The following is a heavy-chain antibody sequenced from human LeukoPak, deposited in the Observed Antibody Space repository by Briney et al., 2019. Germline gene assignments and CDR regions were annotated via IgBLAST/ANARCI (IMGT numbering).Heavy chain of an antibody. CDR2: ISYDGSNK. CDR1: GFTFSSYG. Sequence: GGSLRLSCAASGFTFSSYGMHWVRQAPGKGLEWVAVISYDGSNKYYADSVKGRFTISRDNSKNTLYLQMNSLRAEDTAVYYCAKGTYCSSTSCYYERDYFDYWGQGTLVTVSS. J-gene: IGHJ4*02. CDR3: AKGTYCSSTSCYYERDYFDY. V-gene: IGHV3-30*18. D-gene: IGHD2-2*01.